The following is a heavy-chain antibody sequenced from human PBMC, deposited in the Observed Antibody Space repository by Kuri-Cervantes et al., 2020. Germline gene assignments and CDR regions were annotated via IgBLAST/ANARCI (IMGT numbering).Heavy chain of an antibody. Sequence: GGSLRLSCAASGFTFSSYEMNWVRQAPGKGLEWVSYINSSGSTIYYADSVKGRFTISRDNAKNSLYLQMNSLRAEDTAVYYCARDLIPVVVVAATPSYYYMDVWGKGTTVTVSS. CDR1: GFTFSSYE. CDR2: INSSGSTI. J-gene: IGHJ6*03. V-gene: IGHV3-48*03. CDR3: ARDLIPVVVVAATPSYYYMDV. D-gene: IGHD2-15*01.